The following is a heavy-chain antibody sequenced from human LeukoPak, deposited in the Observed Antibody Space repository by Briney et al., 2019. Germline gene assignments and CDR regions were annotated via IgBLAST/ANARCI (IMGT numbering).Heavy chain of an antibody. CDR1: GFIFSSYD. D-gene: IGHD7-27*01. CDR2: ITSTSSTI. J-gene: IGHJ4*02. V-gene: IGHV3-48*01. CDR3: ARDGDLDS. Sequence: GGSLRLSCAASGFIFSSYDMNWVRQAPGKGLEWVSYITSTSSTIYYADSVKGRFTISRDNAKNSLYLQMNNLGAEDAAVYYCARDGDLDSWGQGTLVTVSS.